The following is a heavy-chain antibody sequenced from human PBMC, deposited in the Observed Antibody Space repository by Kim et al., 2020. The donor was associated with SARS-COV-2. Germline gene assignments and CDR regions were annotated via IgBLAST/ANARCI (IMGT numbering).Heavy chain of an antibody. CDR3: ARGVPGY. CDR2: INHSGDT. Sequence: SETLSLTCAVYGGSFSGYQWSWIRQTPGGGLEWIGQINHSGDTKYNPSLKSRVTISVDTSKNQFSLKLTSVTAADTAIYYCARGVPGYWGQGALVTVSS. CDR1: GGSFSGYQ. J-gene: IGHJ4*02. D-gene: IGHD3-10*01. V-gene: IGHV4-34*01.